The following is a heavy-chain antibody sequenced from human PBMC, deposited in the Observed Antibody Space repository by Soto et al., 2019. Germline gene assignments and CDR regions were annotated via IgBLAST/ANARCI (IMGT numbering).Heavy chain of an antibody. J-gene: IGHJ6*02. CDR2: IIPMFGIA. D-gene: IGHD7-27*01. Sequence: QVQLVQSGAEVKKPGSSVKVSCKASGGTFKNFNFNWVRQAPGQGLEWMGGIIPMFGIADYAQRFQGRVTITADDSTSTAYMELSSLRSEDTAVYYCARDETGDSYYYYYGMDVWGQGTTVTVSS. CDR1: GGTFKNFN. V-gene: IGHV1-69*01. CDR3: ARDETGDSYYYYYGMDV.